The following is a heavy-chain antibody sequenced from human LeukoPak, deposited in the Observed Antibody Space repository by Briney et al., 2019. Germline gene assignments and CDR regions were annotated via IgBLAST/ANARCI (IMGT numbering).Heavy chain of an antibody. V-gene: IGHV4-59*01. Sequence: SGTLSLTCTVSGGSISNYYWSWMRQPPGKRLECIGYIYYSGRTDYHPSLKSRVTISVDTSKNQFSLKLSSVTAADTAVYYCARVTNYGSGSYSDFDFWGQGTLVTVSS. D-gene: IGHD3-10*01. CDR1: GGSISNYY. CDR2: IYYSGRT. CDR3: ARVTNYGSGSYSDFDF. J-gene: IGHJ4*02.